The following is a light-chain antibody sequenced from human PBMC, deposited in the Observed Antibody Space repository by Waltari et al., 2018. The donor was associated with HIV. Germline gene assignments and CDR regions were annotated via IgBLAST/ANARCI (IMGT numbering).Light chain of an antibody. CDR3: QQYYSSPLT. V-gene: IGKV4-1*01. Sequence: DILMLQSPDSLAVSLGERATINCKSSRSLLYEADRKNYMAWYLMSPGPRPSLLIQWGSERASGVPERVAGSGSGTNFTLTSSRLQAEDVGIYYCQQYYSSPLTFGQGTLLEIK. CDR2: WGS. J-gene: IGKJ5*01. CDR1: RSLLYEADRKNY.